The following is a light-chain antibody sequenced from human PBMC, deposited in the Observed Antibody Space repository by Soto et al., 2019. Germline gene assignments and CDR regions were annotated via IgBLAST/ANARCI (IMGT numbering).Light chain of an antibody. CDR1: QGISNY. Sequence: DIQMTQSPSSLSSSAGDRVTITCRASQGISNYLAWYQQKPAKDPKLLIYAAASLQSGVPSRFSGSGSGTDFTLTISSVQPEDVATYYCQKDNSAPPFTFGPGTKVEIK. CDR2: AAA. V-gene: IGKV1-27*01. CDR3: QKDNSAPPFT. J-gene: IGKJ3*01.